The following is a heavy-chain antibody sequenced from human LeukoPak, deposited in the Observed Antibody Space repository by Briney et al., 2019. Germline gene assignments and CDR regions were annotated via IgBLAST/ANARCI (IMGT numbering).Heavy chain of an antibody. D-gene: IGHD6-6*01. CDR3: ARRTRQLVFWQRKYYYFDY. V-gene: IGHV5-51*01. CDR2: IYPGDSDT. Sequence: GESLKISCKGSGYSFTSYWIGWVRQMPGKGLEWMGIIYPGDSDTRYSPSFQGQVTISADESISTAYLQWSSLKASDTAMYYCARRTRQLVFWQRKYYYFDYWGQGTLVTVSS. CDR1: GYSFTSYW. J-gene: IGHJ4*02.